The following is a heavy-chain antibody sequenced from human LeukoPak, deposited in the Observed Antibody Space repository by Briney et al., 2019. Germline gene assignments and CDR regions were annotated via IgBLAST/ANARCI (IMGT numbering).Heavy chain of an antibody. CDR2: IIPILGRA. CDR3: ARAYYDILTGYVWFDP. D-gene: IGHD3-9*01. CDR1: GGTFSSYS. V-gene: IGHV1-69*08. J-gene: IGHJ5*02. Sequence: SVKVSCKASGGTFSSYSISWVRQPPAPGLEWLGRIIPILGRAHYPQMFQTRFTITADKSTSTPYRELSSRRSEDTAVYYCARAYYDILTGYVWFDPWGQGTLVTVSS.